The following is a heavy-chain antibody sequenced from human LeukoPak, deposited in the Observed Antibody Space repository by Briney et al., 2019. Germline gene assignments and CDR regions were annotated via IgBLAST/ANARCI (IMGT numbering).Heavy chain of an antibody. CDR2: IVVGSGNT. D-gene: IGHD3-3*01. V-gene: IGHV1-58*01. Sequence: SVKVSCKASGFTFTSSAVQGVRQARGQRLEWIGWIVVGSGNTNYAQKFQERVTITRDMSTSTAYMELSSLRSEDTAVYYCAADKWKTYYDFGAFDIWGQGTMVTVSS. CDR1: GFTFTSSA. CDR3: AADKWKTYYDFGAFDI. J-gene: IGHJ3*02.